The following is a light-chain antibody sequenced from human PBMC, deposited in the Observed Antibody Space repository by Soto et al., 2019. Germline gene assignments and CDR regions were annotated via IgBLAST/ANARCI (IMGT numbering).Light chain of an antibody. CDR3: QQYSTYTPRT. V-gene: IGKV1-5*03. Sequence: DIQMTQSPSTLSASVGDRVTITCRASQSISIWLAWYQQKPGKAPKILIYKASSLESGVPSRFSGSGSGTEFTLTISSLQPEDFATYYCQQYSTYTPRTFDQGTKVEIK. CDR2: KAS. CDR1: QSISIW. J-gene: IGKJ1*01.